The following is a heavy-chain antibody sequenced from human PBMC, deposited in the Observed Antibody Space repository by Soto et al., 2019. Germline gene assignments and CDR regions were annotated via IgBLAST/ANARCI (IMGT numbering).Heavy chain of an antibody. CDR2: IYYSGST. Sequence: PSETLSLTCTVSGGSISSYYWNWIRQSPGNGLEWIGYIYYSGSTNYNPSLKSRVTISVDTSKNQFSLKLSSVTAADTAVYYCARGHYDFWSGYGSDYYYYMDVWGKGTTVTVSS. V-gene: IGHV4-59*08. J-gene: IGHJ6*03. D-gene: IGHD3-3*01. CDR1: GGSISSYY. CDR3: ARGHYDFWSGYGSDYYYYMDV.